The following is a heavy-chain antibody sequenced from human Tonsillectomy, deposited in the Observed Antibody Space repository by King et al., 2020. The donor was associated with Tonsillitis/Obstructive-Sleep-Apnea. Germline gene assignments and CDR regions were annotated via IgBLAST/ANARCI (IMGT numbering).Heavy chain of an antibody. V-gene: IGHV5-10-1*01. D-gene: IGHD1-1*01. CDR3: ARNTNWNDDRD. CDR1: GYSVTSYW. Sequence: QLVQSGAEVKKPGESLRISCKGSGYSVTSYWIRWFRQMPVKDLGWMGSVDPSVSYTHYSPSFQGHVTISADKSISTAYLQWSSLKASDTAMYYCARNTNWNDDRDWGQGTLVTVSS. CDR2: VDPSVSYT. J-gene: IGHJ4*02.